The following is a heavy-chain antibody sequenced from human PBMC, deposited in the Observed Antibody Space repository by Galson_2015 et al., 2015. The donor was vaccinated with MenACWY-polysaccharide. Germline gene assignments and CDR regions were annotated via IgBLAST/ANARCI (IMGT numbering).Heavy chain of an antibody. CDR1: GFSLGALY. D-gene: IGHD3-10*01. J-gene: IGHJ4*02. Sequence: SLRLSCAASGFSLGALYMSWIRQAPGKGLEWVSGLSPTTGNTYYADSVRGRFTISRDNSKNTLYLQMDSLRAEDTALYYCAKGAAHYGSGNYYDYWGQGTQVTVSS. V-gene: IGHV3-23*01. CDR3: AKGAAHYGSGNYYDY. CDR2: LSPTTGNT.